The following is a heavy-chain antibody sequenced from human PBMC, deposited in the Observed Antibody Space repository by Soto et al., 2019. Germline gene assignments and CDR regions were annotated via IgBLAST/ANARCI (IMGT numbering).Heavy chain of an antibody. CDR1: GFTFSSYS. Sequence: EVQLVESGGGLVKPGGSLRLFCAASGFTFSSYSMNWVRQAPGKGLEWVSSISSSSSYIYYADSVKGRFTISRDNAKNSLYLQMNSLRAEDTAVYYCASSPTAQDYWGQGTLVTVSS. J-gene: IGHJ4*02. CDR2: ISSSSSYI. CDR3: ASSPTAQDY. V-gene: IGHV3-21*01.